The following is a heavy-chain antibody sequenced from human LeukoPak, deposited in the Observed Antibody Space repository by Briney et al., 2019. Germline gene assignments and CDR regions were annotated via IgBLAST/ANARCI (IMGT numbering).Heavy chain of an antibody. Sequence: SETLSLTCTVSGGSISSYYWSWIRQPPGKGLEWIGYSYYSGSTNYNPSLKSRVTISVDTSKNQFSLKLSSVTAADTAVYYCAGGDYYDSSGYWGYYFDYWGQGTLVTVSS. D-gene: IGHD3-22*01. CDR2: SYYSGST. V-gene: IGHV4-59*01. CDR3: AGGDYYDSSGYWGYYFDY. J-gene: IGHJ4*02. CDR1: GGSISSYY.